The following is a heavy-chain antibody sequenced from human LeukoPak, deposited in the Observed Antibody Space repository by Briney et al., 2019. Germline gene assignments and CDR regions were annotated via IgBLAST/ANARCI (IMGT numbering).Heavy chain of an antibody. D-gene: IGHD5-24*01. CDR3: ARDNSVRDEAWWFNP. V-gene: IGHV4-39*07. CDR2: IFYSGST. CDR1: GGSISTSSYY. Sequence: SETLSLTCTVSGGSISTSSYYWGWVRQPPGKGLEWIGNIFYSGSTYYSPSLKSRVTISLDTSRNQFSLKLNSVTAADTAVYYCARDNSVRDEAWWFNPWGQGTLVTVSS. J-gene: IGHJ5*02.